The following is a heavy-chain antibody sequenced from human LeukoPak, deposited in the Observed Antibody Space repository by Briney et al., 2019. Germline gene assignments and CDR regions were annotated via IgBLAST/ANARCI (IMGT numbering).Heavy chain of an antibody. Sequence: ASVKVSCKASGGTFSSYAISWVRQAPGQGLEWMGRIIPIFGIANYAQKFQGRVTITADKSTSTAYMELSSLRSEDTAVYYCAREELYCSSTSCYSIRYYFDYWGQGTLVTVPS. J-gene: IGHJ4*02. V-gene: IGHV1-69*04. CDR3: AREELYCSSTSCYSIRYYFDY. CDR1: GGTFSSYA. D-gene: IGHD2-2*01. CDR2: IIPIFGIA.